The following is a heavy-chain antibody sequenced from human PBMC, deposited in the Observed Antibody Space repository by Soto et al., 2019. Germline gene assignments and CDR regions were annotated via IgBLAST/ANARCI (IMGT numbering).Heavy chain of an antibody. D-gene: IGHD1-26*01. CDR1: GGSISSYY. V-gene: IGHV4-59*01. CDR2: IYYSGST. J-gene: IGHJ4*02. Sequence: SETLSLTCTVAGGSISSYYWSWIRQPPGKGLEWIGYIYYSGSTNYNPSLKSRVTISVDTSKNQFSLKLSSVTTADTAVYYCARRYGGNFDYWGQGTLVTVSS. CDR3: ARRYGGNFDY.